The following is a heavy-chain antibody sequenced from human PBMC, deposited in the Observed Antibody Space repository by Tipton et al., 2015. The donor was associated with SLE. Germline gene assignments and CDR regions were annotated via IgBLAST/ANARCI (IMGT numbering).Heavy chain of an antibody. Sequence: TLSLTCTVSGGSISGSSYYWSWIRQPPGKGLEWIGEINHSGSTNYNPSLKSRVTISVDTSKTQFSLKLSSVTAADTAVYYCVYSTSSPDAFDILPQGTLVTLSS. CDR2: INHSGST. D-gene: IGHD6-6*01. V-gene: IGHV4-39*07. J-gene: IGHJ3*02. CDR3: VYSTSSPDAFDI. CDR1: GGSISGSSYY.